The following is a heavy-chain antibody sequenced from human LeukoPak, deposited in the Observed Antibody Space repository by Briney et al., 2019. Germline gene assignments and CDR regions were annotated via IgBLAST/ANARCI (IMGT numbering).Heavy chain of an antibody. CDR1: GCTFTSYA. J-gene: IGHJ4*02. V-gene: IGHV1-3*01. D-gene: IGHD4-17*01. Sequence: VASVKVSCKASGCTFTSYAMHWVRQAPGQRLEWMGWINAGNGNTKYSQKFQGRVTITRDTSASTAYMELSSLRSEDTAVYYCARGLRYGDFDYWGQGTLVTVSS. CDR3: ARGLRYGDFDY. CDR2: INAGNGNT.